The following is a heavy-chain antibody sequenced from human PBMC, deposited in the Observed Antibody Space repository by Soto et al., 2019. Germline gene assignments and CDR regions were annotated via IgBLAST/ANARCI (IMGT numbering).Heavy chain of an antibody. CDR2: IYHSGST. CDR1: GGSISSGGYS. CDR3: ATYYYGSGSYLQWFDP. D-gene: IGHD3-10*01. J-gene: IGHJ5*02. Sequence: PSETLSLTCAVSGGSISSGGYSWSWIRQPPGKGLEWIGYIYHSGSTNYNPSLKSRVTISVDKSKNQFSLKLSSVTAADTAVYYCATYYYGSGSYLQWFDPWGQGTLVTVSS. V-gene: IGHV4-30-2*01.